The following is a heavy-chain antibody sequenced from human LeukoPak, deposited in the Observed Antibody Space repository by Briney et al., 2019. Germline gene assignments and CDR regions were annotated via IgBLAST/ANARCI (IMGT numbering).Heavy chain of an antibody. V-gene: IGHV3-66*01. CDR1: GFTVSSNY. D-gene: IGHD1-26*01. J-gene: IGHJ4*02. Sequence: GGSLRLSCAASGFTVSSNYMSWVRQAPGKGLEWVSVIYSGGSTYYADSVKGRFTISRDNSKNTLYLQMNSLRAEDTAVYYCAREGGAPTAYYFDYWGQGTLVTVSS. CDR2: IYSGGST. CDR3: AREGGAPTAYYFDY.